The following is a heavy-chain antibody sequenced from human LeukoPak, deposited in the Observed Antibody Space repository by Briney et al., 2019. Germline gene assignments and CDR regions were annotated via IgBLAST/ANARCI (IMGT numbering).Heavy chain of an antibody. CDR1: GFTFSSYA. D-gene: IGHD3-22*01. V-gene: IGHV3-30*04. CDR3: ARERIAFTMIVVVITTYGVDY. J-gene: IGHJ4*02. CDR2: ISYDGSNK. Sequence: PGRSLRLSCAASGFTFSSYAMHWVRQAPGKGLEWVAVISYDGSNKYYADSVKGRFTISRDNSKNTLYLQMNSLRAEDTAVYYCARERIAFTMIVVVITTYGVDYWGQGTLVTVSS.